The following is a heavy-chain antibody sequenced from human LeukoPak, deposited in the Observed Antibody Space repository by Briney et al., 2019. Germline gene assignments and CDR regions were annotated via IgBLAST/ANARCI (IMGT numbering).Heavy chain of an antibody. CDR2: IKQDGSEK. Sequence: GGSLRLSRAASGFTFSSYWMSWVRQAPGKGLEWVANIKQDGSEKYYVDSVKGRFTISRDNAKNSLYLQMNSLRAEDTAVYYCAREKYNWNDDLNYFDYWGQGTLVTVSS. CDR1: GFTFSSYW. D-gene: IGHD1-1*01. CDR3: AREKYNWNDDLNYFDY. V-gene: IGHV3-7*01. J-gene: IGHJ4*02.